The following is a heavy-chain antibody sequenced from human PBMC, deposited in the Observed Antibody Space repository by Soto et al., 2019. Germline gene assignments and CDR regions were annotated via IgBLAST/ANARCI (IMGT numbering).Heavy chain of an antibody. D-gene: IGHD2-15*01. CDR3: ARSGGLGYCSGGSCSNGMDV. J-gene: IGHJ6*02. CDR2: IYSGGST. V-gene: IGHV3-53*04. Sequence: EVQLVESGGGLVQPGGSLRLSCAASGFTVSSNYMSWVRQAPGKGLEWVSVIYSGGSTYYADSVKGRFTISRHNSKNTLYLQMNSLRAEDTAVYYCARSGGLGYCSGGSCSNGMDVWGQGTTVTVSS. CDR1: GFTVSSNY.